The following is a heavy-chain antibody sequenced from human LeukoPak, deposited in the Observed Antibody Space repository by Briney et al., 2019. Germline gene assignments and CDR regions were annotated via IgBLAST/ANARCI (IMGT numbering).Heavy chain of an antibody. Sequence: ASVKVSCKASGYTFTSYGISWVRQAPGQGLERKGWISAYNGNTNYAQKLQGRVTMTTDTSTSTAYMELRSLRSDDTAVYYCARDGIDYYPFDYWGQGTLVTVSS. CDR1: GYTFTSYG. D-gene: IGHD3-22*01. CDR3: ARDGIDYYPFDY. J-gene: IGHJ4*02. CDR2: ISAYNGNT. V-gene: IGHV1-18*01.